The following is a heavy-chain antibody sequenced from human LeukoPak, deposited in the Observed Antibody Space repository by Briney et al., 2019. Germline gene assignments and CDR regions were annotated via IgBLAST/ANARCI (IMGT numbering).Heavy chain of an antibody. V-gene: IGHV4-4*07. CDR1: GGSLKSYY. CDR3: ARAGRSYQLLPYYYYGMDV. D-gene: IGHD2-2*01. Sequence: SETPSPTRTVSGGSLKSYYWSGIRQPPREGLEVIWGIYTNWSTNYNPSLKSRVTMSVDTSKNQFSLKLSSVTAADTAVYYCARAGRSYQLLPYYYYGMDVWGQGTTVTVSS. CDR2: IYTNWST. J-gene: IGHJ6*02.